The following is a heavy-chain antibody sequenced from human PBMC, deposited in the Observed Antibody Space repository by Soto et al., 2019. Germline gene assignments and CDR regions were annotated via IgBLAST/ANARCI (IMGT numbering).Heavy chain of an antibody. J-gene: IGHJ4*02. V-gene: IGHV3-7*01. Sequence: EVQLVESGGGLVQPGGSLRLSCVASGFTFSSHWMSWVRQAPGKGLEWVANIKQDGSEEHYVDSVKGRFTVSRDNAENSLHLQMNGLRAEDTAVYYCARVVGATNTLHYWGQGTLVTVSS. D-gene: IGHD1-26*01. CDR2: IKQDGSEE. CDR1: GFTFSSHW. CDR3: ARVVGATNTLHY.